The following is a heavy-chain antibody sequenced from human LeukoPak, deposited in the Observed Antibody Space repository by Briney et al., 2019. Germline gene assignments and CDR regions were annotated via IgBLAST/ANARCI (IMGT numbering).Heavy chain of an antibody. CDR1: GSTFSSYA. V-gene: IGHV3-30*04. CDR3: ARDTLDYYGMDV. CDR2: ISYDGSNK. Sequence: GGSLRLSCAASGSTFSSYAMHWVRQAPGKGLKWVAVISYDGSNKYYADSVKGRFTISRDNSKNTLYLQMNSLRAEDTAVYYCARDTLDYYGMDVWGKGTTVTVSS. J-gene: IGHJ6*04.